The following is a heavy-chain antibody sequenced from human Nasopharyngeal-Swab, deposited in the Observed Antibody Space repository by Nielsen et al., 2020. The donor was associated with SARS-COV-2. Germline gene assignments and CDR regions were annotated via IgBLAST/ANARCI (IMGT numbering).Heavy chain of an antibody. CDR3: ARDGLDYDFWSAYFMDV. CDR2: ISSSSTYI. CDR1: GFTFSTYN. J-gene: IGHJ6*02. Sequence: GEPLKISCAASGFTFSTYNMNWVRQAPGKGLEWVSSISSSSTYIYYADSVKGRFTISRDSAQSSLFLQMNSLRAEDTAVYYCARDGLDYDFWSAYFMDVWGRGTTVTVSS. V-gene: IGHV3-21*01. D-gene: IGHD3-3*01.